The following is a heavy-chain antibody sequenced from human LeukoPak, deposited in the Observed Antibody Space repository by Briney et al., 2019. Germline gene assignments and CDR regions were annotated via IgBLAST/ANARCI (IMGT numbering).Heavy chain of an antibody. Sequence: SSETLSLTCSVSDASINSYYWNWLRRPPGKGLEWLGYIYYNGNTNYSPSLKSRVNMSVDTSKNLFSLKVSSVTAADTAVYYCARGRSNYYGMDVWGQGTTVTVSS. V-gene: IGHV4-59*01. CDR2: IYYNGNT. D-gene: IGHD1-26*01. CDR1: DASINSYY. CDR3: ARGRSNYYGMDV. J-gene: IGHJ6*02.